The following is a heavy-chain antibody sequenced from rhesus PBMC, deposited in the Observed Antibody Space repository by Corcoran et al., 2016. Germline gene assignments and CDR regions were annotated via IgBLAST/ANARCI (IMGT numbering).Heavy chain of an antibody. V-gene: IGHV4-127*01. J-gene: IGHJ4*01. CDR1: GYSLSSGYG. Sequence: QVQLQESGPGLVKPSETLSLTCAVSGYSLSSGYGWSWIRHHPGKGLEWIGYIGGSSGSTNYNPSLKSRVTIAKDTSKNQFSLKLSSVTAADTAVYYCARRPMVGYFDYWGQGVLVTVSS. D-gene: IGHD4-17*01. CDR2: IGGSSGST. CDR3: ARRPMVGYFDY.